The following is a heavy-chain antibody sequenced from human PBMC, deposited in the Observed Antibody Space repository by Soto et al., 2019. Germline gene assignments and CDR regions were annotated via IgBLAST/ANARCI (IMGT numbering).Heavy chain of an antibody. D-gene: IGHD2-2*01. J-gene: IGHJ3*02. CDR3: ARAFISYPLDEYCSSTSCLSSAFDI. Sequence: EVQLVESGGGLVKPGGSLRRSCAASGFTFSSYSMNWVRQAPGKGLEWVSSISSSSSYIYYADSVKGRFTISRDNAKNSLYLQMNSLRAEDKAVYYCARAFISYPLDEYCSSTSCLSSAFDIWGQGTMVTVSS. CDR1: GFTFSSYS. CDR2: ISSSSSYI. V-gene: IGHV3-21*01.